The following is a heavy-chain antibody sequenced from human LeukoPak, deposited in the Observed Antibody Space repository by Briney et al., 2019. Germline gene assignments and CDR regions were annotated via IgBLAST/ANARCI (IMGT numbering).Heavy chain of an antibody. CDR2: IYYSGST. Sequence: PSETLSLTCTVSGGSVSSGSYYWSWIRQPPGKGLEWIGYIYYSGSTNYNPSLKSRVTISVDTSKNQFSLKLSSVTAADTAVYYCARSGYGDYLYWGQGTLVTVSS. CDR1: GGSVSSGSYY. V-gene: IGHV4-61*01. D-gene: IGHD4-17*01. CDR3: ARSGYGDYLY. J-gene: IGHJ4*02.